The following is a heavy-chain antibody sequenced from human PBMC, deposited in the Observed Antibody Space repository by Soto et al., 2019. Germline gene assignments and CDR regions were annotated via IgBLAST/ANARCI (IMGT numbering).Heavy chain of an antibody. J-gene: IGHJ4*02. V-gene: IGHV1-3*01. CDR2: INAGNGDT. Sequence: VQLVQSGAEVKKPGASVRISCTASGISYTTYAIHWVRQAPGQGLEWMGWINAGNGDTRYSQRFQGRVTLTTDTSATTTYMDLSSLISEDTSIYYCARAISGYVTWGQGTLVTVSS. CDR3: ARAISGYVT. CDR1: GISYTTYA. D-gene: IGHD5-12*01.